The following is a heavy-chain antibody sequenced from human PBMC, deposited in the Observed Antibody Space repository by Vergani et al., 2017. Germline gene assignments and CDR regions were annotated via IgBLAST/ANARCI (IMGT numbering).Heavy chain of an antibody. CDR1: GGTFSSYA. J-gene: IGHJ6*03. CDR2: IIPIFGTA. CDR3: ARARANXGDYPPDCYYCMDV. Sequence: QVQLVQSGAEVKKPGSSVKVSCKASGGTFSSYAISWVRQAPGQGLEWMGGIIPIFGTANYAQKFQGRVTITADESTSTAYMELSSLRSEDTAVYYCARARANXGDYPPDCYYCMDVWGKGTTVTVSS. V-gene: IGHV1-69*01. D-gene: IGHD4-17*01.